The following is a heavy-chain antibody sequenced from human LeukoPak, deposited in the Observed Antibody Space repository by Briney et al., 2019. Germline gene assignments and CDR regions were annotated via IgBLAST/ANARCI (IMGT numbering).Heavy chain of an antibody. Sequence: GGSLRLSCAASGFTFDDYGMSWVRQAPGKGLEWASGINWNGGSTGYADSVKGRFTISRDNAKNSLYLQMNSLRAEDTALYYCARAVGGSYSGYDYGDYWGQGTLVTVSS. CDR3: ARAVGGSYSGYDYGDY. D-gene: IGHD5-12*01. CDR2: INWNGGST. CDR1: GFTFDDYG. V-gene: IGHV3-20*04. J-gene: IGHJ4*02.